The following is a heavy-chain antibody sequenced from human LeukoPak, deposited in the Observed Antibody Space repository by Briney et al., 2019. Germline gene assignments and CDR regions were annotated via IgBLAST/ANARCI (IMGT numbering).Heavy chain of an antibody. CDR2: IYYSGST. V-gene: IGHV4-59*11. D-gene: IGHD3-22*01. Sequence: SETLSLTCTVSGGSISSHYWSWIRQPPGKGLEWIGYIYYSGSTNYNPSLKSRVTISVDTSKNQFSLKLSSVTAADTAVYYCARAHYYDSSGRNWFDPWGQGTLVTVSS. CDR1: GGSISSHY. CDR3: ARAHYYDSSGRNWFDP. J-gene: IGHJ5*02.